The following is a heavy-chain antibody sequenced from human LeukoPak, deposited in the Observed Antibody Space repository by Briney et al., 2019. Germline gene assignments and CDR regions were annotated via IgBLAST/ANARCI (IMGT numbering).Heavy chain of an antibody. Sequence: GGSLRLSCGASGFSFSKAWMSWVRQAPGKGLEWVGRIKTETDGGTADYAAPVKGRFSISRDDSKNTLFLQMNSLNTEDTAVYYCTTGGINWNYVGYWGQGTLVTVSS. CDR2: IKTETDGGTA. J-gene: IGHJ4*02. CDR1: GFSFSKAW. V-gene: IGHV3-15*01. D-gene: IGHD1-7*01. CDR3: TTGGINWNYVGY.